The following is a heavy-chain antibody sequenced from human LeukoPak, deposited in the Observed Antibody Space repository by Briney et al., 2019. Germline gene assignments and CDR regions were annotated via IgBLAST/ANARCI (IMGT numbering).Heavy chain of an antibody. CDR1: GGTFSSYA. CDR3: GLGWDTAMVIDY. Sequence: SVKASCKASGGTFSSYAISWVRQAPGQGLEWMGGIIPIFGTANYAQKFQGRVTITADESTSTAYMELSSLRSADTAVYYCGLGWDTAMVIDYWGQGTLVTVSS. D-gene: IGHD5-18*01. J-gene: IGHJ4*02. V-gene: IGHV1-69*01. CDR2: IIPIFGTA.